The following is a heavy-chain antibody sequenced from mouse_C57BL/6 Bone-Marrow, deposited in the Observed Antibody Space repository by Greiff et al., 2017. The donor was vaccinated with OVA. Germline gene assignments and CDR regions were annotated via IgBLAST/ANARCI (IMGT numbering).Heavy chain of an antibody. D-gene: IGHD1-1*01. J-gene: IGHJ3*01. CDR3: ARGLLRSPFAY. CDR1: GYTFTSYW. V-gene: IGHV1-50*01. Sequence: QVQLQQPGAELVKPGASVKLSCKASGYTFTSYWMQWVKQRPGQGLEWIGEIDPSDSYTNYNQKFKGKATLTVDTSSSTAYMQLSSLTSEDSAVYFCARGLLRSPFAYWGQGTLVTVSA. CDR2: IDPSDSYT.